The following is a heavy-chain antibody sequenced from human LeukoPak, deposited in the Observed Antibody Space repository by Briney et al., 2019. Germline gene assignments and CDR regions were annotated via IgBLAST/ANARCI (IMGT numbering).Heavy chain of an antibody. CDR1: GGSISSYY. Sequence: SETLSLTCTVSGGSISSYYWSWIRQPPGKGLEWIGYIYYNGSTNYNPSLKSRVTISVDTSKNQFSLKLSSVTAADTAVYYCAGQRLLWFGELFIDYYYYGMDVWGQGTTVTVSS. J-gene: IGHJ6*02. V-gene: IGHV4-59*08. CDR2: IYYNGST. D-gene: IGHD3-10*01. CDR3: AGQRLLWFGELFIDYYYYGMDV.